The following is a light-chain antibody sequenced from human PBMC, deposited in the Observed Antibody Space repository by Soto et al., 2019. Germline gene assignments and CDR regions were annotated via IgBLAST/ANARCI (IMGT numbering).Light chain of an antibody. V-gene: IGKV1-5*01. Sequence: DIQMTQSPSTLSASVGDGVTITFRASQSISTWLAWYQQKPGKAPNLLIYDASRLQRGVSSRFSGSGSGTDFTLTISSLQPEDFATYYCQQFNSYPRTFGPGTKVDIK. CDR3: QQFNSYPRT. J-gene: IGKJ3*01. CDR2: DAS. CDR1: QSISTW.